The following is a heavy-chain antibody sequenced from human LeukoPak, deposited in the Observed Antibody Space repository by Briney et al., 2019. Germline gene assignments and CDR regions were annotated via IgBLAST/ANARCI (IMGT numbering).Heavy chain of an antibody. CDR3: ARGMRRAGIAAAGTFSFDP. CDR2: MNPNSGNT. Sequence: ASVKVSFKASGYTFTSYDINWVRQATGQGLEWMGWMNPNSGNTGYAQKFQGRVTMTRNTSISTAYMELSSLRSEDTAVYYCARGMRRAGIAAAGTFSFDPWGQGTLVTVSS. J-gene: IGHJ5*02. D-gene: IGHD6-13*01. V-gene: IGHV1-8*01. CDR1: GYTFTSYD.